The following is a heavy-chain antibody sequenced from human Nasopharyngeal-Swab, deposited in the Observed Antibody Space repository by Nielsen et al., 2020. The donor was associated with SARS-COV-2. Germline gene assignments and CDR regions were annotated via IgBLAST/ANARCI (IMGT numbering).Heavy chain of an antibody. CDR3: AREDYGDYAWYFDL. D-gene: IGHD4-17*01. Sequence: GESLKISCAASGFTFSSYWMSWVRQAPGKGLEWVANIKQDGSEKYYVDSVKGRFTISRDNAKNSLYLQMNSLRAEDTAFYYCAREDYGDYAWYFDLWGPGALVTVSS. J-gene: IGHJ2*01. CDR1: GFTFSSYW. CDR2: IKQDGSEK. V-gene: IGHV3-7*01.